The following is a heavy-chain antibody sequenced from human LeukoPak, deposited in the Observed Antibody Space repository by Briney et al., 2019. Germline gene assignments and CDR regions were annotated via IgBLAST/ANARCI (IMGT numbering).Heavy chain of an antibody. V-gene: IGHV3-11*06. CDR1: GFTFSDYY. Sequence: NSGGSLRLSCAASGFTFSDYYMSWIRQALGKGLEWVSYISSSSSYTNYADSVKGRFTISGDNAKNSPYLQMNSLRAEDTAVYYCARAPHYSNYGPYYYGMDVWGQGTTVTVSS. J-gene: IGHJ6*02. D-gene: IGHD4-11*01. CDR2: ISSSSSYT. CDR3: ARAPHYSNYGPYYYGMDV.